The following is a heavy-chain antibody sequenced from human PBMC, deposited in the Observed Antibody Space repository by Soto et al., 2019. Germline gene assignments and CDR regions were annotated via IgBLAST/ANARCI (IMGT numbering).Heavy chain of an antibody. D-gene: IGHD3-10*01. CDR3: ARDGDYFGSGRPPLLSK. CDR2: IYNSGST. J-gene: IGHJ4*02. Sequence: QVQLQESGPGLVMPSQTLSLTCTVSGGSITSDNFCCTWIRQQPVKGLEWMGPIYNSGSTSYNPSLKSRVTISIDTSMNPYSLKLTSVTAAETAVYYCARDGDYFGSGRPPLLSKWGQGTMVTVSS. CDR1: GGSITSDNFC. V-gene: IGHV4-31*03.